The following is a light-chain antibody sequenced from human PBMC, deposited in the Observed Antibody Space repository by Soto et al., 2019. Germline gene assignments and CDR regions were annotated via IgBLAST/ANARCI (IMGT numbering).Light chain of an antibody. CDR3: CSYAGSYNFV. V-gene: IGLV2-11*01. CDR2: NVG. Sequence: QSAPRPLRSVSRSPGGSVTISCTRTTSDVGGYNDVSWYQQYPGKAPKLIIYNVGTRRLGVPGRFSGSKSGNTASLTISGLQAEDEAQYYCCSYAGSYNFVFGSGTKVTVL. J-gene: IGLJ1*01. CDR1: TSDVGGYND.